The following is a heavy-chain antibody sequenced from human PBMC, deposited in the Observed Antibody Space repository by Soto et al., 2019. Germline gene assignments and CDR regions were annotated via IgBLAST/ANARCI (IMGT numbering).Heavy chain of an antibody. V-gene: IGHV4-61*01. J-gene: IGHJ4*02. CDR2: IYYSGST. CDR3: AGTPRSGYYDSSGYGPFDY. D-gene: IGHD3-22*01. CDR1: GGSVSSGSYY. Sequence: TSETLSLTCTVSGGSVSSGSYYWSWIRQPPGKGLEWIGYIYYSGSTNYNPSLKSRVTISVDTSKNQFSLKLSSVTAADTAVYYCAGTPRSGYYDSSGYGPFDYWGQGTLVTVSS.